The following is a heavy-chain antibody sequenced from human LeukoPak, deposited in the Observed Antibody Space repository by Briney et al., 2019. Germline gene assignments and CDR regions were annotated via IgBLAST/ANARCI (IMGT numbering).Heavy chain of an antibody. CDR1: GGSISSYY. CDR2: IYTSGST. CDR3: ARSRGYYGSGSYGYYYYYYMDV. D-gene: IGHD3-10*01. J-gene: IGHJ6*03. V-gene: IGHV4-4*07. Sequence: PSETLSLTCTVSGGSISSYYWSWIRQPAGKGLEWIGRIYTSGSTNYNPSLKSRVTMSVDTSKNQFSLKLSSVTAADTAVYYCARSRGYYGSGSYGYYYYYYMDVWGKGTTVTISS.